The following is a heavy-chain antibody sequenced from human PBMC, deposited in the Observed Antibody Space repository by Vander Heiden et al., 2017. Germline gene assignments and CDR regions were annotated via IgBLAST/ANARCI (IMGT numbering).Heavy chain of an antibody. CDR2: ISGGGGST. V-gene: IGHV3-23*01. Sequence: EVQLLESGGGLVQPGGSLRLSWAASGFTVSGYAMSWVRQAPGKGLEWVSAISGGGGSTYYADSVKGRFTISRDNSKNTLYLQMNSLRAEDTAVYYCASQRRDGYNSVYFDYWGQGTLVTVSS. CDR3: ASQRRDGYNSVYFDY. CDR1: GFTVSGYA. D-gene: IGHD5-12*01. J-gene: IGHJ4*02.